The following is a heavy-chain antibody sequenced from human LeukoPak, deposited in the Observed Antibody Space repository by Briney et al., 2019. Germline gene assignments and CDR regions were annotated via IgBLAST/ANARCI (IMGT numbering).Heavy chain of an antibody. CDR3: TFNLGSGSFGFDI. J-gene: IGHJ3*02. D-gene: IGHD3-10*01. V-gene: IGHV3-23*01. CDR2: ISESGGSK. Sequence: PGGSLRLSCVASGFTFSTNAMSWVRQAPGKGLEWVSTISESGGSKYYADSMKGRFTISRDNSKDTLYLQMNYLRADDTAVYYCTFNLGSGSFGFDIWGQGTMVTVSS. CDR1: GFTFSTNA.